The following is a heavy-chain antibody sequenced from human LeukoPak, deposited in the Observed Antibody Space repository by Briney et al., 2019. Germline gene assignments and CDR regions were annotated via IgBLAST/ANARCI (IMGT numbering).Heavy chain of an antibody. CDR2: IIPIFGTA. V-gene: IGHV1-69*01. CDR1: GGTFSSYA. D-gene: IGHD6-19*01. J-gene: IGHJ4*02. CDR3: ASYSSGWLPSLYYFDY. Sequence: SVKVSCKASGGTFSSYAISWVRQAPGQGLEWMGGIIPIFGTANYAQKFQGRVTITADESTSTAYMELSSLRSEDTAVYYCASYSSGWLPSLYYFDYWGQETLVTVSS.